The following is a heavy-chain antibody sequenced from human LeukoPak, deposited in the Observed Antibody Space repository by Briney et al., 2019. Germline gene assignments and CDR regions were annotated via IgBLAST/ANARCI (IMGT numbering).Heavy chain of an antibody. CDR3: AREIITVTTSAWFDP. V-gene: IGHV3-53*01. Sequence: PGGSLRLSCAASGFTFSSNYMSWVPQAPGKGLEWVSVIYSGGSTYYADSVKGRFTISRDNSKNTLYLQMNSLRAEDTAVYYCAREIITVTTSAWFDPWGQGTLVTVSS. CDR1: GFTFSSNY. CDR2: IYSGGST. D-gene: IGHD4-17*01. J-gene: IGHJ5*02.